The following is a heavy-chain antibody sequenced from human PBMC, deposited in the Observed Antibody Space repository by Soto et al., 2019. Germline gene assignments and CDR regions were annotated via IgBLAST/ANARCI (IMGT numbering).Heavy chain of an antibody. V-gene: IGHV1-46*01. J-gene: IGHJ5*02. Sequence: ASVKVSCKASGYTFTSYYMHWVRQAAGQGLEWMGIINPSGGSTSYAQKFQGRVTMTRDTSTSTVYMELSSLRSEDTAVYYCARGVVGATNVPLHWFDPWGQGTLVTVSS. CDR3: ARGVVGATNVPLHWFDP. D-gene: IGHD1-26*01. CDR1: GYTFTSYY. CDR2: INPSGGST.